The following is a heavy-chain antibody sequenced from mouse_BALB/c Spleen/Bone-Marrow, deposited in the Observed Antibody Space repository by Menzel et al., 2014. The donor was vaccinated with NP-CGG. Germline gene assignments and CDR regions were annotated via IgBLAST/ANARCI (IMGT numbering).Heavy chain of an antibody. V-gene: IGHV2-4-1*01. CDR2: IWSGGGT. CDR1: GFSLTSYD. J-gene: IGHJ2*01. CDR3: ARKDYRYDYFDY. Sequence: VQLQQSGPGLVQPSQSLSITCTVSGFSLTSYDVHWVRQSPGKGLEWLGGIWSGGGTDYDAAFISRLNITKDNSKSQVFFKMKSLQADDTDKYFSARKDYRYDYFDYWGQGTTLTVSS. D-gene: IGHD2-14*01.